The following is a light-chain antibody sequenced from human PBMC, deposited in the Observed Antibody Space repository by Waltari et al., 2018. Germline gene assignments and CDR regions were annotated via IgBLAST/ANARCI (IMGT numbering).Light chain of an antibody. J-gene: IGLJ2*01. Sequence: SYFLTRPPSVSVAPGQTARVTCGGNNIGSRSVQWYQQKPGQAPALVIYDDTARPSGIPQRFSGSNSGNTATLTINNVEAGDEADYYCQLWDSTADVVFGAGTKLTVL. CDR1: NIGSRS. V-gene: IGLV3-21*02. CDR3: QLWDSTADVV. CDR2: DDT.